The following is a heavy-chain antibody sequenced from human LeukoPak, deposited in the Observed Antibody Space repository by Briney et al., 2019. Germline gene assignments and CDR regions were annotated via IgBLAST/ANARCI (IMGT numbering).Heavy chain of an antibody. D-gene: IGHD3-10*01. CDR2: MNPNSGNT. J-gene: IGHJ6*03. CDR1: GYTFTNYG. Sequence: ASVKVSCKASGYTFTNYGISWVRQATGQGLEWMGWMNPNSGNTGYAQKFQGRVTMTRNTSISTAYMELSSLRSEDTAVYYCARGDGSFYYYYYMDIWGKGTTVTISS. V-gene: IGHV1-8*01. CDR3: ARGDGSFYYYYYMDI.